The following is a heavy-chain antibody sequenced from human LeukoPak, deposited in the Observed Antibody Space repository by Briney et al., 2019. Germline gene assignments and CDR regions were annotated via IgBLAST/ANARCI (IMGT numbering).Heavy chain of an antibody. V-gene: IGHV4-59*13. Sequence: SETLSLTCTVSGGSINSYYWNWIRQPPGKGLEWIGNIYYSGGTNYNPSLKSRVTTSADNSKNQFSLKLSSVTAADTAVYYCAGGLGIFDYWGQGTLVTVSS. CDR2: IYYSGGT. J-gene: IGHJ4*02. CDR3: AGGLGIFDY. D-gene: IGHD7-27*01. CDR1: GGSINSYY.